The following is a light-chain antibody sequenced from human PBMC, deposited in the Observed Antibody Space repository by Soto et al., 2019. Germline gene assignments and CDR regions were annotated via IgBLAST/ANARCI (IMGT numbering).Light chain of an antibody. V-gene: IGKV3-11*01. CDR3: QQLNSYPIT. J-gene: IGKJ5*01. CDR1: QSVSSY. Sequence: FAQAPATLSLSPGERATLSCRASQSVSSYLAWYQQKPGQAPRLLIYDASNRATGIPVRFSGSGSGTDFTLTISSLQPEDFATYYCQQLNSYPITFGQGTRLE. CDR2: DAS.